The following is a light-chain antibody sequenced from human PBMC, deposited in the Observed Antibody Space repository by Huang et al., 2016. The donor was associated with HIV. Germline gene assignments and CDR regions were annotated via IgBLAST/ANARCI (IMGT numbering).Light chain of an antibody. J-gene: IGKJ2*01. CDR3: QQYNKWPPYT. CDR1: ESILRN. CDR2: GAS. V-gene: IGKV3-15*01. Sequence: VMTQSPAILSVSPGERATLSCRASESILRNLAWYQQRPGQPPRILIYGASVRRPGIPDRFRGSGSGTEFSLTISSLQSEDFAVYYCQQYNKWPPYTYGQGTKLEIK.